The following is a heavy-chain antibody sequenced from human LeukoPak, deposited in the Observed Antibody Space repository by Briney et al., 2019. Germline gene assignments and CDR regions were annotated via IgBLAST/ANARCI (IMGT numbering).Heavy chain of an antibody. V-gene: IGHV1-2*02. J-gene: IGHJ4*02. CDR2: INPNSGGT. Sequence: ASVKVSCKASGYTFTGYYMHWVRQAPGQGLEWMGWINPNSGGTNYAQKFQGRVTMTRDTSISTAYMELSRLRPDDTAVYYCAAQNYYGSGSYYNKTSLPDYWGQGTLVTVSS. CDR1: GYTFTGYY. CDR3: AAQNYYGSGSYYNKTSLPDY. D-gene: IGHD3-10*01.